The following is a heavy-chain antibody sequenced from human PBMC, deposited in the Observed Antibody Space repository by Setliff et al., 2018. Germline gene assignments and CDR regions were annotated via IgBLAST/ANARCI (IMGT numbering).Heavy chain of an antibody. CDR2: IKKDGSER. Sequence: LRLSCAASGFTFNNYWMSWVRQAPGKGLEWVASIKKDGSERYYVDSVKGRFTISRDNAENSLYLQMNSLRVEDTAVYHCARDAAAATGSFDIWGQGTMVTVSS. CDR1: GFTFNNYW. V-gene: IGHV3-7*03. CDR3: ARDAAAATGSFDI. D-gene: IGHD2-15*01. J-gene: IGHJ3*02.